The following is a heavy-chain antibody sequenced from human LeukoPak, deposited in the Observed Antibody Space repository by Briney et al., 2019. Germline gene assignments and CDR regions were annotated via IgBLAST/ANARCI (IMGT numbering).Heavy chain of an antibody. Sequence: EGSLRLSCAVSGFTFSSYAMSWVRQAPGKGLGWVSTISGSGGSTYYADSVKGRFTISRDNSKNTLYLQMNSLRAEDTAVYYCAKPVAGTGYFDCWGQGTLVTVSS. D-gene: IGHD6-19*01. J-gene: IGHJ4*02. CDR3: AKPVAGTGYFDC. CDR1: GFTFSSYA. V-gene: IGHV3-23*01. CDR2: ISGSGGST.